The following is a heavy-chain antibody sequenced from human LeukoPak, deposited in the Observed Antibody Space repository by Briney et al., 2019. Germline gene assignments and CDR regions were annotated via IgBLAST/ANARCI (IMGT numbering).Heavy chain of an antibody. V-gene: IGHV1-8*01. CDR2: MNPNSGNT. CDR1: GYTFTSYD. Sequence: ASVKVSCKASGYTFTSYDINWVRQTTGQGLEWMGWMNPNSGNTGYAQKFQGRVSMTRNTSTSTAYMELSSLRSEDTAVYYCASPTPRRDYYDSSGYYYQYYYYGMDVWGQGTTVTVSS. D-gene: IGHD3-22*01. CDR3: ASPTPRRDYYDSSGYYYQYYYYGMDV. J-gene: IGHJ6*02.